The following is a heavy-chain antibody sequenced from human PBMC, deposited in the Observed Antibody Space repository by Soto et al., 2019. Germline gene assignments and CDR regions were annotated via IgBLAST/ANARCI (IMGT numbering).Heavy chain of an antibody. CDR2: ISSSGSTI. D-gene: IGHD6-13*01. V-gene: IGHV3-48*03. J-gene: IGHJ5*02. Sequence: GGSLRLSCAASGFTFSSYEMNWVRQAPGKGLEWVSYISSSGSTIYYAGSVKGRFTISRDNAKNSLYLQMNSLRAEDTAVYYCASLIAAAGTGNWFDPWGQGTLVTVSS. CDR1: GFTFSSYE. CDR3: ASLIAAAGTGNWFDP.